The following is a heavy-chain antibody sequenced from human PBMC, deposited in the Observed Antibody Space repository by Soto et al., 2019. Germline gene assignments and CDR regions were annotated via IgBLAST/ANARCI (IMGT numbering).Heavy chain of an antibody. CDR3: AKELGLWFGDPKYYFDY. CDR1: GFTFSSYA. D-gene: IGHD3-10*01. Sequence: EVQLLESGGGLVQPGGSLRLSCAASGFTFSSYAMSWVRQAPGKGLEWVSAISGSGGSTYYADSVKGRFTISRDNSKNTLYLQMNSLRAEDTAVYYFAKELGLWFGDPKYYFDYWGQGTLVTVSS. J-gene: IGHJ4*02. V-gene: IGHV3-23*01. CDR2: ISGSGGST.